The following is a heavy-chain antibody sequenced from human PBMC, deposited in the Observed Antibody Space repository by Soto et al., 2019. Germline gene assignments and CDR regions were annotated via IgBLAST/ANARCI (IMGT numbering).Heavy chain of an antibody. CDR2: ISAYNGDT. V-gene: IGHV1-18*01. CDR3: ARDGTGGVLGLNKYYYVDV. Sequence: QVRLVQSGAEVKKPGASVKVSCKASGYTFITHGIFWVRQAPGQGLEWMGRISAYNGDTKYAQKFQGRVPLTTDNSTSTAYMEMRSLRSDDTAVYYCARDGTGGVLGLNKYYYVDVWGEGTTVTVSS. J-gene: IGHJ6*03. D-gene: IGHD2-8*02. CDR1: GYTFITHG.